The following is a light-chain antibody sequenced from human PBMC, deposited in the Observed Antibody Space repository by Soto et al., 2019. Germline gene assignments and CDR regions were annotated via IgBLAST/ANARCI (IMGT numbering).Light chain of an antibody. J-gene: IGKJ1*01. CDR2: GAS. V-gene: IGKV3D-15*01. Sequence: EIVMTQSPATLSVSPGERVSLSGRASQSVSSSVAWYQQKPGQAPRLLIYGASARATGIPARFSGSGSGTEFTLTISSLQSEDFVVYYCQQYNNWPQTFGQGTKVDI. CDR1: QSVSSS. CDR3: QQYNNWPQT.